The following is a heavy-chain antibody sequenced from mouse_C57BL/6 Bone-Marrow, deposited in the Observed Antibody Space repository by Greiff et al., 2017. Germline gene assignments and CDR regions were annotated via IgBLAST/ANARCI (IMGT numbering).Heavy chain of an antibody. Sequence: EVQLVESGGGLVKPGGSLKLSCAASGFTFSSYTMSWVRQTPEKRLQWVAAISGGGGNTYYPASVKGRFTISRDTDKNILYLQMSSLRSEDTALXYCSRQVTTVLATKYFDVWGTGTTVTVSS. CDR2: ISGGGGNT. D-gene: IGHD1-1*01. J-gene: IGHJ1*03. CDR1: GFTFSSYT. V-gene: IGHV5-9*01. CDR3: SRQVTTVLATKYFDV.